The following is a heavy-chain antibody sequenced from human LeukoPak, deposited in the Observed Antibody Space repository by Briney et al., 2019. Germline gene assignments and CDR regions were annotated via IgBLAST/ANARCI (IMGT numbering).Heavy chain of an antibody. CDR3: ARTNSPLTIFGVVLEYGMDV. D-gene: IGHD3-3*01. CDR2: MNPNSGNT. Sequence: ASVQVSCKASGYTFTSYDINWVRQATGQGLEWMGWMNPNSGNTGYAQKFQGRVTMTRNTSISTAYMELSSLRSEDTAVYYCARTNSPLTIFGVVLEYGMDVWGQGTTVTVSS. CDR1: GYTFTSYD. J-gene: IGHJ6*02. V-gene: IGHV1-8*01.